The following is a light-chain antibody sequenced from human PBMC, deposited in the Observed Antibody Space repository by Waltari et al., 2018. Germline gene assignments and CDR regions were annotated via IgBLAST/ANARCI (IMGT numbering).Light chain of an antibody. CDR3: QQRDHWPPGAT. CDR1: QNINSH. Sequence: EIVLTQSPGTLSLSPGERATLSCRASQNINSHLAWYQQRLGQAPRPLIYDASKRATGIPARFSGSGSGPDFTLTITSLEPEDFAVYYCQQRDHWPPGATFGPGTKVDIK. J-gene: IGKJ3*01. CDR2: DAS. V-gene: IGKV3-11*01.